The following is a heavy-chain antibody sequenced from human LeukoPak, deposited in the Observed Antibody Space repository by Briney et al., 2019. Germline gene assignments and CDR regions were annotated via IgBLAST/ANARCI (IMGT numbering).Heavy chain of an antibody. CDR2: INPNSGGT. V-gene: IGHV1-2*06. CDR1: GYTFTGYY. D-gene: IGHD5-18*01. CDR3: AREEYSYGYFDY. J-gene: IGHJ4*02. Sequence: ASVKVSCKASGYTFTGYYMHWVRQAPGQGLELMGRINPNSGGTNYAQKFQGRVTMTRDTSISTAYMELSRLRSDDTAVYYCAREEYSYGYFDYWGQGTLVTVSS.